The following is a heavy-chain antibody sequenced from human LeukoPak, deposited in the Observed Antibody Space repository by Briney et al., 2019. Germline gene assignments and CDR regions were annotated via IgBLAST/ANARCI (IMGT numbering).Heavy chain of an antibody. D-gene: IGHD2-15*01. V-gene: IGHV4-34*01. CDR1: GFTFSSYS. Sequence: GSLRLSCAASGFTFSSYSMNWVRQPPGKGLEWIGEINYSGSTNYNPSLKSRVTISVDTSKNQFSLKLSSVTAADTAVYYCARGLSAIVYWGQGTLVTVSS. CDR2: INYSGST. J-gene: IGHJ4*02. CDR3: ARGLSAIVY.